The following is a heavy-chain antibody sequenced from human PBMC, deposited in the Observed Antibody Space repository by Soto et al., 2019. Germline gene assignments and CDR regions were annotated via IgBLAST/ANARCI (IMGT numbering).Heavy chain of an antibody. CDR3: AKYEGVGGTLGLFDY. Sequence: QVQLVETGGGAVQPGESLRLSCVASGFDFTYYAMHWVRQAPGKGLESVAVMSSDGSKIHHTDSVKGRFTISRDNSKKTLYLQMNSLRKEDTAVYFCAKYEGVGGTLGLFDYWGQGTLVSVSS. CDR2: MSSDGSKI. V-gene: IGHV3-30*18. J-gene: IGHJ4*02. D-gene: IGHD1-26*01. CDR1: GFDFTYYA.